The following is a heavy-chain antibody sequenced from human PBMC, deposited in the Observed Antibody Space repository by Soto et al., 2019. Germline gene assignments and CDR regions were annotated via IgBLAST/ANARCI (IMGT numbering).Heavy chain of an antibody. J-gene: IGHJ6*02. V-gene: IGHV1-69*01. D-gene: IGHD6-6*01. CDR3: ARASIAARPAQWSIAARPGSYGMDV. CDR1: GFTFSSYA. Sequence: QVQLVESGGGVVQPGRSLRLSCAASGFTFSSYAISWVRQAPGQGLEWMGGIIPIFGTANYAQKFQGRVTITADESTSTAYMELSSLRSEDTAVYYCARASIAARPAQWSIAARPGSYGMDVWGQGTTVTVTS. CDR2: IIPIFGTA.